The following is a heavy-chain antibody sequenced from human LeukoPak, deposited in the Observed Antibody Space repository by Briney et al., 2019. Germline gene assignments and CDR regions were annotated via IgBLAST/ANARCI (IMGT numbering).Heavy chain of an antibody. V-gene: IGHV4-4*07. J-gene: IGHJ5*02. CDR1: VGPLSSYC. CDR2: IYTSGNA. CDR3: VRGLPSRGWLYP. Sequence: SETLSLTCSLSVGPLSSYCWSWIPQPAGKGLEWIGRIYTSGNANYNPSLKSRVTMSVDTSKNQFSLKLSSVTAPDTAVYYCVRGLPSRGWLYPWGERTLVTVSS. D-gene: IGHD4-17*01.